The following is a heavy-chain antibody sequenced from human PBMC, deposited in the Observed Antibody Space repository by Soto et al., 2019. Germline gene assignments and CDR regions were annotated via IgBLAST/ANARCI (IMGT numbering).Heavy chain of an antibody. J-gene: IGHJ5*02. Sequence: GGSLRLSCAASGFTFSSYWMSWVRQAPGKGLEWVANIKQDGSEKYYVDSVKGRFTISRDNAKNSLYLQMNSLRAEDTAVYYCARYRLTMVRGVVLNWFDPWGQGTLVTVSS. V-gene: IGHV3-7*05. CDR2: IKQDGSEK. D-gene: IGHD3-10*01. CDR1: GFTFSSYW. CDR3: ARYRLTMVRGVVLNWFDP.